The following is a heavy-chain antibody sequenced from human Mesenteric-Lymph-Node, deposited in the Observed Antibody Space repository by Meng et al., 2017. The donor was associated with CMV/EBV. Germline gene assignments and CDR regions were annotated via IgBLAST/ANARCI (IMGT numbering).Heavy chain of an antibody. D-gene: IGHD1-26*01. CDR3: ARLAWELRSGTPYYYCRMNV. Sequence: SGPTLVKHTETLTLTCTVSGFALNNNRIGVNWLRQPQAKALEWKALNFSSDEKSYNTSLNSRLTVSRDTSNSQVILTMTNMDPVDTATYYCARLAWELRSGTPYYYCRMNVWGQGTTVTVSS. V-gene: IGHV2-26*01. CDR2: NFSSDEK. CDR1: GFALNNNRIG. J-gene: IGHJ6*02.